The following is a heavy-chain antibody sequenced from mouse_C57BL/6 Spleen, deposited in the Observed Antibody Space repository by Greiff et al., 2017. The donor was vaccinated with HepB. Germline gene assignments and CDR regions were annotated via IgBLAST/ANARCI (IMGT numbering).Heavy chain of an antibody. CDR2: INPSSGYT. Sequence: QVQLKQSGAELARPGASVKMSCKASGYTFTSYTMHWVKQRPGQGLEWIGYINPSSGYTKYNQKFKDKATLTADKSSSTAYMQLSSLTSEDSAVFYCASISSLDYWGQGTTLTVSS. CDR1: GYTFTSYT. CDR3: ASISSLDY. D-gene: IGHD1-1*01. J-gene: IGHJ2*01. V-gene: IGHV1-4*01.